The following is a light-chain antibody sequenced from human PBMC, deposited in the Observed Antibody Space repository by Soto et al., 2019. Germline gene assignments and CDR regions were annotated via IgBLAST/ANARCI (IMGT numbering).Light chain of an antibody. CDR3: QMYNSALLT. CDR2: AAS. V-gene: IGKV1-27*01. J-gene: IGKJ4*01. Sequence: NRIKQSPNSFSAAVGVNVRITCRASQGISNYLARYQQKPGKVPKLLIYAASTLQSGVPSRFSGSGSGTDFTLTISSLQPEDVATYSCQMYNSALLTFCGGTKVDI. CDR1: QGISNY.